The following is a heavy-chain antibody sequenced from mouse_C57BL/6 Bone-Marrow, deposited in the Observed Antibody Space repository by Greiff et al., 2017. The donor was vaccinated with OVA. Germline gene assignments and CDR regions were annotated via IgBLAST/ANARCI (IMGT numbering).Heavy chain of an antibody. CDR1: GFSLTSYG. CDR2: IWGDGST. D-gene: IGHD1-1*01. Sequence: QVQLQQSGPGLVAPSQSLSITCPVSGFSLTSYGVSWVRQPPGKGLEWLGLIWGDGSTNYHSAPISRLIISQDNSKSQDVLKLNSLQTDDTATYYCAKTSITTVVPYYAMDYWGQGTSVTVSS. CDR3: AKTSITTVVPYYAMDY. J-gene: IGHJ4*01. V-gene: IGHV2-3*01.